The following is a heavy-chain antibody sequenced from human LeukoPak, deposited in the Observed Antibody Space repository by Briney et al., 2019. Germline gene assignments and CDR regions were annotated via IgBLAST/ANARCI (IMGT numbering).Heavy chain of an antibody. J-gene: IGHJ4*02. D-gene: IGHD3-22*01. CDR1: GGSISSSSYY. CDR2: IYYSGST. Sequence: SETLSLTCTVSGGSISSSSYYWGWIRQPPGKGLEWIGSIYYSGSTYYNPSLKSRVTISVDTSKNQFSLRLSSVTVADTAVYYCARDSSGYSFDYWGQGTLVTVSS. CDR3: ARDSSGYSFDY. V-gene: IGHV4-39*07.